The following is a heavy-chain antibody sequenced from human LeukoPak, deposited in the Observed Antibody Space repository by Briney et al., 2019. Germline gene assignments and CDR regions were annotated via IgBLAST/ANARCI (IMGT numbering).Heavy chain of an antibody. CDR3: ARAYYYDSSGYYQPSDY. Sequence: SETLSLTCTVFGGSISSYYWGWIRQPPGKGLEWIGSIYHSGSTYYNPSLKSRVTISVDTSKNQFSLKLSSVTAADTAVYYCARAYYYDSSGYYQPSDYWGQGTLVTVSS. CDR2: IYHSGST. D-gene: IGHD3-22*01. J-gene: IGHJ4*02. V-gene: IGHV4-39*07. CDR1: GGSISSYY.